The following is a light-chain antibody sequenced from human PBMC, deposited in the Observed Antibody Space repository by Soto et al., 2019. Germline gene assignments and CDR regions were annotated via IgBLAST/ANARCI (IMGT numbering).Light chain of an antibody. CDR1: SSDVGGYNY. Sequence: ALTQPASVSGSPGQSITISCTGTSSDVGGYNYVSWYQQHPGKAPKLMIYEVTNRPSGVSNRFSGSKSDNTASLTISGLQAEDEADYYCSSYSISNTLVLFGGGTQLTVL. CDR2: EVT. CDR3: SSYSISNTLVL. V-gene: IGLV2-14*01. J-gene: IGLJ7*01.